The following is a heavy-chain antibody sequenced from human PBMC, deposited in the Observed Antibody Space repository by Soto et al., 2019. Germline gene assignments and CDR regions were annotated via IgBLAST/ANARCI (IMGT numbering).Heavy chain of an antibody. V-gene: IGHV1-18*01. CDR2: ISTYNGNT. CDR3: ARDPYHVLMVNAPNLYGMDV. CDR1: GYTFTSYG. D-gene: IGHD2-8*01. J-gene: IGHJ6*02. Sequence: ASVKVSCKASGYTFTSYGISWVRQAPGQGLEWMGQISTYNGNTNYPQSLQGRLTMTTDTSTTTAYMELRNLRSDDAAVYYCARDPYHVLMVNAPNLYGMDVWGQGTTVTVSS.